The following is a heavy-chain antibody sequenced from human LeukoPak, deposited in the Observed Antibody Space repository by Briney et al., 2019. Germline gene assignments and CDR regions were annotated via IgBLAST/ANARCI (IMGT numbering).Heavy chain of an antibody. CDR2: IYPGDSHP. J-gene: IGHJ5*02. D-gene: IGHD4-17*01. CDR3: ASAYDYGDTGRS. V-gene: IGHV5-51*01. CDR1: GYSFTSYW. Sequence: GEYLKISRKGSGYSFTSYWIGRVRQMPGEGLEWMGIIYPGDSHPRYSPSFQGQVTISADKSISTAYLQWSSLKASDTAMYYCASAYDYGDTGRSWGQGTLVTVSS.